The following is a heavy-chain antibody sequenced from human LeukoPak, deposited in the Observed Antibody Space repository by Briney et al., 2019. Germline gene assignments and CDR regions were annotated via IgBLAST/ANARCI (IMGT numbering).Heavy chain of an antibody. CDR1: GFTFDSYP. Sequence: GGSLRLSCSASGFTFDSYPVHWVRQAPGKGLEYVSGISRNGGSTYYADSVKGRFTISRDNSKNTLYLQMSSLRAEDTAVYYCVKESGFMVAPNSAFDIWGQGTMVTVSS. J-gene: IGHJ3*02. V-gene: IGHV3-64D*06. CDR2: ISRNGGST. D-gene: IGHD4/OR15-4a*01. CDR3: VKESGFMVAPNSAFDI.